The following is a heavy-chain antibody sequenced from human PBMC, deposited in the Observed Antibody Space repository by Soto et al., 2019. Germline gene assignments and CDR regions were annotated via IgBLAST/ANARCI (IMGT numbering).Heavy chain of an antibody. CDR3: ARPSSSPYLYYPGMDV. V-gene: IGHV3-30*04. CDR1: GFTLSNFA. J-gene: IGHJ6*02. Sequence: QVQLVESGGGVVQPGRSLRLSCTASGFTLSNFAIHWVRQAPGKGLEWVSGVSSDGTNRHYSDSVRGRFTGSRSNSKSTVYLHMNSLSAEDSAVYYCARPSSSPYLYYPGMDVWGQGTSVIVSS. D-gene: IGHD3-10*01. CDR2: VSSDGTNR.